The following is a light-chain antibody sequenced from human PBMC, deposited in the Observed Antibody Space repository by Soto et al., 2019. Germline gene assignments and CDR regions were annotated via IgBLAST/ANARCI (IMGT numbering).Light chain of an antibody. CDR3: QQYNSYPIT. J-gene: IGKJ5*01. CDR2: AAS. V-gene: IGKV1-16*02. Sequence: DIQMTQSPSSLSASVGDRVTITCRASQGIKNSLEWLQQKPGKAPKSLIYAASGLLSGVPSKFSGSGSGTEFTLTISSLQPEDSAIYYCQQYNSYPITFGQGTRLEIK. CDR1: QGIKNS.